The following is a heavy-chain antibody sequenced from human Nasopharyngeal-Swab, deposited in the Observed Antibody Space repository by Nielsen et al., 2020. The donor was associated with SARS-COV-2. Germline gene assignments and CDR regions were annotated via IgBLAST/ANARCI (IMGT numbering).Heavy chain of an antibody. CDR2: ISSISSYI. D-gene: IGHD6-19*01. Sequence: GESLKISCAASGFTFSSYSMNWVRQAPGKGLEWVSSISSISSYIYYADSVKGRFTISRDNAKNSLYLQMNSLRAEDTAVYYCARDRKSSGWYDDWGQGTLVTVSP. CDR3: ARDRKSSGWYDD. CDR1: GFTFSSYS. V-gene: IGHV3-21*01. J-gene: IGHJ5*02.